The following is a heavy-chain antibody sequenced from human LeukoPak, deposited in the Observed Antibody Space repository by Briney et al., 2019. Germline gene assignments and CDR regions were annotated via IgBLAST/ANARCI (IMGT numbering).Heavy chain of an antibody. D-gene: IGHD2-21*02. J-gene: IGHJ3*02. CDR1: GFTFSAYS. V-gene: IGHV3-48*01. CDR2: ISSISTTI. Sequence: PGGSLRLSCAASGFTFSAYSMNWFRQAPGRGLEWVSYISSISTTIDYKDSVKGRFTVSRDNAKNSLYLHMTSLRAEDTAVYYCVRNDGDDAFDIWAPGTMVTVSS. CDR3: VRNDGDDAFDI.